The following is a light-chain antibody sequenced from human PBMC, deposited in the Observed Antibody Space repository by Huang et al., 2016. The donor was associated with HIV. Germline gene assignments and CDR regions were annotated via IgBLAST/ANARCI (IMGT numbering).Light chain of an antibody. CDR2: AAS. CDR3: QQSYSTPRT. CDR1: KSISSY. J-gene: IGKJ4*01. V-gene: IGKV1-39*01. Sequence: DIQMTQSPSSLSASVGDRVIITCRARKSISSYLNWYQQKTGKAPKLLMKAPKLLIYAASSLQSGVPSRFSGSGSGTDFTLTISNLQPEDFATYYCQQSYSTPRTFGGGTKVEIK.